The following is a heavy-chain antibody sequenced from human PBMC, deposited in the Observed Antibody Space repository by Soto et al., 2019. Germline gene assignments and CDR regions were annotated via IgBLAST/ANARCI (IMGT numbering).Heavy chain of an antibody. Sequence: SETLSLTCTVSGGSISSSSYYWGWIRQPPGKGLEWIGSIYYSGSTYYNPSLKSRVTISVDTSKNQFSLKLSSVTAADTAVYYCARGRTRQLVKNYGMDVWGQGTTVTVSS. CDR1: GGSISSSSYY. D-gene: IGHD6-13*01. CDR2: IYYSGST. J-gene: IGHJ6*02. CDR3: ARGRTRQLVKNYGMDV. V-gene: IGHV4-39*01.